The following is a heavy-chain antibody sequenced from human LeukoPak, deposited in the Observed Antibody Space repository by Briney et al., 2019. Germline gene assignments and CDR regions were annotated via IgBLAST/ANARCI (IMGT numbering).Heavy chain of an antibody. CDR1: VFTFSSYA. Sequence: GGSLRLSRAPSVFTFSSYALSWVRPAPGRGREWVSAISGSGGSTYYAHSVKGRFTISSDNHKNTLYLQMNSLRAEDTAVYYGANPWWRQPEHNWFDPWGQGTLVTVSS. CDR2: ISGSGGST. J-gene: IGHJ5*02. V-gene: IGHV3-23*01. CDR3: ANPWWRQPEHNWFDP. D-gene: IGHD2-8*02.